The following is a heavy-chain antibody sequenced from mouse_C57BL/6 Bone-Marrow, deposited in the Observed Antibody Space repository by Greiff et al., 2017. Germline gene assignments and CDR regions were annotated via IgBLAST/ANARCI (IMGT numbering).Heavy chain of an antibody. J-gene: IGHJ1*03. D-gene: IGHD1-1*02. CDR2: IWSDGST. CDR3: ARQGSYYWYFDV. V-gene: IGHV2-6-1*01. Sequence: VQLQQSGPGLVAPSQSLSITCPVSGFSLTSYGVHWVRQPPGKGLEWLVVIWSDGSTTYNSALKSRLSSSKDNSKSQVFLKMNSRQPDDTAMYYFARQGSYYWYFDVWGTGTTVTVSS. CDR1: GFSLTSYG.